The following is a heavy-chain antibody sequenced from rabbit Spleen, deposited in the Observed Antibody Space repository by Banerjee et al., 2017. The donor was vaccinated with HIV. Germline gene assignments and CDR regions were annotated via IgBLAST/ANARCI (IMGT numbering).Heavy chain of an antibody. CDR3: AKGAGTGNAYVTFTL. D-gene: IGHD6-1*01. CDR2: IYAGDSGST. Sequence: QEQLEESGGGLVQPEGSLALTCKASGFTISGSYYMCWVRQAPGKGLEWIGCIYAGDSGSTYYASWAKGRFTISKTSSTTVTLQMTSLTAADTATYFCAKGAGTGNAYVTFTLWGQGTLVTVS. J-gene: IGHJ4*01. CDR1: GFTISGSYY. V-gene: IGHV1S45*01.